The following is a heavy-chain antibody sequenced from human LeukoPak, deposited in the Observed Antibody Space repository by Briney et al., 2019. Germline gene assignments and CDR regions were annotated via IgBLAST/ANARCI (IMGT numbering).Heavy chain of an antibody. D-gene: IGHD3-22*01. Sequence: GGSLRLSCAASGFTVSSNYMSWVRQAPGKRLEWVSVIYSGANTYYADSVKGRFTISRDNAKNSLYLQMNSLRAEDTAVYYCAKSYYDSSGYYPNDAFDIWGQGTMVTVSS. CDR3: AKSYYDSSGYYPNDAFDI. V-gene: IGHV3-53*01. CDR2: IYSGANT. CDR1: GFTVSSNY. J-gene: IGHJ3*02.